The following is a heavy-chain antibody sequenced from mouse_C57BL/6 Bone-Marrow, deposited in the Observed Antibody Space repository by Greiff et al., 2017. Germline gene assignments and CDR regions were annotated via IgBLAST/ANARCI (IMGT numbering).Heavy chain of an antibody. CDR2: IRSKSNNYAT. J-gene: IGHJ1*03. Sequence: EVKVVESGGGLVQPKGSLKLSCAASGFSFNTYAMNWVRQAPGKGLEWVARIRSKSNNYATYYADSVKDRFTISRDDSDSMLYLQMNNLKTEDTXMYYCVVLLRSLRYWYFDVWGTGTTVTVSS. D-gene: IGHD1-1*01. V-gene: IGHV10-1*01. CDR3: VVLLRSLRYWYFDV. CDR1: GFSFNTYA.